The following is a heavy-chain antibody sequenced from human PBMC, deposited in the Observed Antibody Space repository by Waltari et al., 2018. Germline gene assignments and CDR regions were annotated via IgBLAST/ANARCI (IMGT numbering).Heavy chain of an antibody. D-gene: IGHD4-17*01. V-gene: IGHV3-21*03. CDR3: VRALTTPNDY. Sequence: VQLVESGGGMVKPGGSLGLSCAGSGFPIRNFGMSWVRQAPGKGLEWFATTTDGNAYLYYADSVRGRFTVSTDNAKSSLYLQMNNLRAEDTGVYYCVRALTTPNDYWGRGTLVTVSS. J-gene: IGHJ4*02. CDR1: GFPIRNFG. CDR2: TTDGNAYL.